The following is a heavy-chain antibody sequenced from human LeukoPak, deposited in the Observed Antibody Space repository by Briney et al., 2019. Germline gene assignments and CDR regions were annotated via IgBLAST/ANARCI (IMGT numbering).Heavy chain of an antibody. CDR3: SRTFAGSFRRVGEYDY. V-gene: IGHV1-18*01. D-gene: IGHD3-10*01. Sequence: ASVKVSCTASGYSFTKYVIYWIRQAPGQGPEWMGWISGYSGNTDFAQKFEGRLTMTTDTSTNTSYMELRSLRSDDTAVYYCSRTFAGSFRRVGEYDYWGQGTLVTVSS. J-gene: IGHJ4*02. CDR2: ISGYSGNT. CDR1: GYSFTKYV.